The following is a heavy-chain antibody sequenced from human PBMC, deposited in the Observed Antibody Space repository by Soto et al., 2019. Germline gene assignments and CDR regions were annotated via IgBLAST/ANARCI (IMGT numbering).Heavy chain of an antibody. J-gene: IGHJ6*02. V-gene: IGHV4-61*01. CDR2: IYYSGST. Sequence: PSETLSLTCTVSGGSVSSGSYYWSWIRQPPGKGLEWIGYIYYSGSTNYNPSLKSRVTISVDTSKNQFSLKLSSVTAADTAVYYCARDYHSYGMDVWGQGTTVTVSS. CDR3: ARDYHSYGMDV. CDR1: GGSVSSGSYY. D-gene: IGHD2-2*01.